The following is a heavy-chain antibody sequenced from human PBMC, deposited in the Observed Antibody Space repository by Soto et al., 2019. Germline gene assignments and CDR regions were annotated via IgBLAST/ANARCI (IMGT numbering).Heavy chain of an antibody. CDR1: GGSINDYY. CDR2: ISYSGNT. CDR3: ARRGKDYQLQFDY. D-gene: IGHD2-2*01. V-gene: IGHV4-59*01. J-gene: IGHJ4*02. Sequence: HVQLQESGPGLVKPSETLSLTCTVSGGSINDYYWSWIRQPPGKGLEWIGYISYSGNTSDNPSFKGRVTMSVDTSENRFSLKLNSVTAADTAIYYCARRGKDYQLQFDYWGLGTLVTVSS.